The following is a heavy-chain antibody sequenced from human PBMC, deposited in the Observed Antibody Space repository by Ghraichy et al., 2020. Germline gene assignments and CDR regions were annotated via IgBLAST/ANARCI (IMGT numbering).Heavy chain of an antibody. V-gene: IGHV3-21*01. J-gene: IGHJ4*02. D-gene: IGHD3-10*01. CDR1: GFTFSSYS. Sequence: GGSLRLSCAASGFTFSSYSMNWVRQAPGKGLEWVSSISSSSSYIYYADSVKGRFTISRDNAKNSLYLQMNSLRAEDTAVYYCARDLHLRITMVRGVMSPHDYWGQGTLVTVSS. CDR2: ISSSSSYI. CDR3: ARDLHLRITMVRGVMSPHDY.